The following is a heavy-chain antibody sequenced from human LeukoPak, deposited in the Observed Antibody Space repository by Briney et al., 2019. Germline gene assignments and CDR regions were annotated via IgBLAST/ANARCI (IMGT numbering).Heavy chain of an antibody. CDR3: ARPILYCSGGSCYGMDV. Sequence: GASVKVSCKASGYTFTSYGISWVRQAPGQGLEWMGWISAYNGNTNYAQKLQGRVTMTTDTSTSTAYMELRSLRSDDTAVYYCARPILYCSGGSCYGMDVWGQGTTVTVSS. J-gene: IGHJ6*02. D-gene: IGHD2-15*01. V-gene: IGHV1-18*01. CDR2: ISAYNGNT. CDR1: GYTFTSYG.